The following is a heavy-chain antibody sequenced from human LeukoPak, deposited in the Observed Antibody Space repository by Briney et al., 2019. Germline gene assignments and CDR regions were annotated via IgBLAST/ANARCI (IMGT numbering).Heavy chain of an antibody. Sequence: PSETLSLTCTVSGGSISSYYWSWIRQPAGKGLEWIGRIYTSGSTNYNPSLKSRVTISIDTSKNQFSLKLSSVTTADTAVYYCARDLVTVTKGFDIWGLGTMVSVSS. CDR1: GGSISSYY. J-gene: IGHJ3*02. V-gene: IGHV4-4*07. D-gene: IGHD4-17*01. CDR3: ARDLVTVTKGFDI. CDR2: IYTSGST.